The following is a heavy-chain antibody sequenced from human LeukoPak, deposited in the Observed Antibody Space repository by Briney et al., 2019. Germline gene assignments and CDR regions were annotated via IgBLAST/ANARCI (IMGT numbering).Heavy chain of an antibody. CDR3: ARDWTVAGYYFDY. J-gene: IGHJ4*02. Sequence: GGALRLSWAASGFTFSSYAMGWGRQGPGKGVEGGSAISGSGGSTYYADSVKGRFTISRDNSKNTLYLQMNSLRPEDTAVYYCARDWTVAGYYFDYWGQGTLVTVSS. V-gene: IGHV3-23*01. D-gene: IGHD6-19*01. CDR2: ISGSGGST. CDR1: GFTFSSYA.